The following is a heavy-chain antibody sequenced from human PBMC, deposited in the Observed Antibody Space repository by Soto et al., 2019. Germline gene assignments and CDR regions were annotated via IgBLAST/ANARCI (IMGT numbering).Heavy chain of an antibody. J-gene: IGHJ5*02. Sequence: ASVKVSCKASGYTFINHTIHWVRQAPGQSLEWMGGINAGSGNTKYSDILQGRVTITRDTSATTAYMELSTLRSEDTAVYYCARGHSRSGNWFDPWGQGTLVTVSS. V-gene: IGHV1-3*01. CDR3: ARGHSRSGNWFDP. CDR1: GYTFINHT. CDR2: INAGSGNT. D-gene: IGHD3-22*01.